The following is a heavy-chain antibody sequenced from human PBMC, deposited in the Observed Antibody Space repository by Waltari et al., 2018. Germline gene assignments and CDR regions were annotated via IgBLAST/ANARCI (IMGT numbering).Heavy chain of an antibody. J-gene: IGHJ6*03. CDR1: GYSLSSGYY. Sequence: QVQLQESGPGLVKPSETLSLTCTVSGYSLSSGYYWGWLRQPPGKGLEWIGSIYHSGSTYYNPSLKSRVTISVDTSKNQFSLKLSSVTAADTAVYYCARGVTGTTSVSNMDVWGKGTTVTISS. V-gene: IGHV4-38-2*02. D-gene: IGHD1-20*01. CDR3: ARGVTGTTSVSNMDV. CDR2: IYHSGST.